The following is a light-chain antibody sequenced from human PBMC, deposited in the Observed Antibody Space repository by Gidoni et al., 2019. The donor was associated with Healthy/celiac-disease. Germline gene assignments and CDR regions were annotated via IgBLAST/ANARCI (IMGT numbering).Light chain of an antibody. CDR3: QQYGIGGT. CDR1: QSVSSSY. Sequence: EIVLTQSPGTLSLYPGERATLSCRASQSVSSSYLAWYQQKPGQAPRLLIYGASSRATGIPDRFRGSGSGTDFTLTISRLEPEGFAVYYCQQYGIGGTFGQGTKVEIK. CDR2: GAS. V-gene: IGKV3-20*01. J-gene: IGKJ1*01.